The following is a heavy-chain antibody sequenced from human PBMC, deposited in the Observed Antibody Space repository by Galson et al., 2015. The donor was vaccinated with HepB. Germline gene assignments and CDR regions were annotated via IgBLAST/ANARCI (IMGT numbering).Heavy chain of an antibody. CDR2: INWNSRTI. J-gene: IGHJ3*02. D-gene: IGHD1/OR15-1a*01. Sequence: SLRLSCAVSGFTFDDSAMHWVRQPPGKGLEWVSGINWNSRTIIYADSVKGRFTISRDNAKNSLYLQMNSLRADDTALYYCARRGNNFAFDIWGQGTMVTVSS. CDR3: ARRGNNFAFDI. V-gene: IGHV3-9*01. CDR1: GFTFDDSA.